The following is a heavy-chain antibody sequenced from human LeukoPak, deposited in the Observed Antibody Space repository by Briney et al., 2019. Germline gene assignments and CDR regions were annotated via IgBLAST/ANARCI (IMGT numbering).Heavy chain of an antibody. CDR2: IKSKTDGGTT. CDR1: GFTFSNAW. CDR3: TTAPLGYYDSSGYYLSPYYFDY. Sequence: GGSLRLSCAASGFTFSNAWMSWVRQAPGKGLEWVGRIKSKTDGGTTDYAAPVKGRFTISRDDSKNTLYLQMNSLKTEDTAVYYCTTAPLGYYDSSGYYLSPYYFDYWGQGTLVTVSS. D-gene: IGHD3-22*01. J-gene: IGHJ4*02. V-gene: IGHV3-15*01.